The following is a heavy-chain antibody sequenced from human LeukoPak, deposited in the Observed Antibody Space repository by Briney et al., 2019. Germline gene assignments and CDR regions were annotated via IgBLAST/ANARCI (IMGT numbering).Heavy chain of an antibody. Sequence: GGSLRLSCAVSGFTFSSYSLNWVHLAPGKGLEWVSHITSSGSTIYYADSVKGRFTISRDTAKNSLYLQMNSLRDEDTAVYYCARAGGSSSWYTDYWGQGTLVTVSS. CDR3: ARAGGSSSWYTDY. V-gene: IGHV3-48*02. J-gene: IGHJ4*02. CDR1: GFTFSSYS. D-gene: IGHD6-13*01. CDR2: ITSSGSTI.